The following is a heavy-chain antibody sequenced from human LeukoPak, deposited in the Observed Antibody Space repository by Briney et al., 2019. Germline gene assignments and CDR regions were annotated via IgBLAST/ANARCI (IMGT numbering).Heavy chain of an antibody. V-gene: IGHV4-39*01. CDR1: VGSISSSSYY. J-gene: IGHJ4*02. Sequence: SETLFLTCTVSVGSISSSSYYRGSMRQPPGKGLEWIGSIYYRGSTYYYPSLNSRVTISVDKSKDQLSLKLSSVTDADTAVYYWARHGTVGYEEVEYWGQGTLVTVSS. CDR2: IYYRGST. CDR3: ARHGTVGYEEVEY. D-gene: IGHD5-12*01.